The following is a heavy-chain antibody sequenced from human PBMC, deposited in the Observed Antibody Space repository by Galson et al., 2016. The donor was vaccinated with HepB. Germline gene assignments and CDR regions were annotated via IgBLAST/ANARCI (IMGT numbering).Heavy chain of an antibody. CDR1: SVSRNTAA. CDR3: ASGTGAYVQ. V-gene: IGHV6-1*01. Sequence: SVSRNTAAWNWIRQSPSRGLEWLGRTYYRSKWSSDYAVSMKSRITINADTSMNQFSLQLNSVTPEDTAVYYCASGTGAYVQWGQGTLVTVSS. J-gene: IGHJ4*02. D-gene: IGHD5-12*01. CDR2: TYYRSKWSS.